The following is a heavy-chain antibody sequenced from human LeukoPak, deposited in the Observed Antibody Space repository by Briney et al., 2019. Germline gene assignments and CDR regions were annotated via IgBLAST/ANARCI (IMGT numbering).Heavy chain of an antibody. CDR2: ISGSGGST. CDR3: AKDRIGGREWFDP. J-gene: IGHJ5*02. CDR1: GFTFSSYA. D-gene: IGHD3-3*01. Sequence: GGSLRLSCAASGFTFSSYAMSWVSQAPGKGLEWVSAISGSGGSTFYADSVKGRFTLSRDNYKNTLYLEMNSLRAEDTAVYYCAKDRIGGREWFDPWGQGTLVTVSS. V-gene: IGHV3-23*01.